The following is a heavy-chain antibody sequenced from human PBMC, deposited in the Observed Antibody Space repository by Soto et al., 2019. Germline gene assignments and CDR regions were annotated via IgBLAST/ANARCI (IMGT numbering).Heavy chain of an antibody. J-gene: IGHJ6*02. Sequence: SETLSLTCAVYGGSFSGYHWSWIRQPPGKGLEWIGEINHSGSTNYNPSLKSRVTISVDTSKNQFSLKLSSVTAADTAVYYCARLPIRFLEWPPTVYYYYGMDVWGQGTTVTVS. D-gene: IGHD3-3*01. CDR2: INHSGST. CDR1: GGSFSGYH. CDR3: ARLPIRFLEWPPTVYYYYGMDV. V-gene: IGHV4-34*01.